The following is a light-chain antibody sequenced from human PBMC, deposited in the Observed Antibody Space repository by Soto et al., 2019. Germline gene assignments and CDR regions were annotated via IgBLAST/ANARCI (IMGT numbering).Light chain of an antibody. V-gene: IGKV4-1*01. CDR2: WAS. J-gene: IGKJ4*01. CDR1: QTILYSSNNKDF. Sequence: DIVMTQSPDSLAVSLGERATINCKSSQTILYSSNNKDFLAWYQQKPRQPPKLLIYWASIRESGVPDRFSGSGSGTDFTLTISSLQAEDVAVYYCQQYYSVPVTFGGGTKVEI. CDR3: QQYYSVPVT.